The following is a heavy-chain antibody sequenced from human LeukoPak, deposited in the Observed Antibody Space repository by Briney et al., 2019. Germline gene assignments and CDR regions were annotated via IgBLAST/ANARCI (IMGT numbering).Heavy chain of an antibody. J-gene: IGHJ6*03. CDR1: GYTFTGYY. CDR3: ARDIPGIAVAQYYYYYYMDV. Sequence: GASVTVSCKASGYTFTGYYMHWVRQAPGQGLEWMGWINPKSGGTNYAQKFQGRVTMTRDTSISTAYMELSRLRSDDTAVYYCARDIPGIAVAQYYYYYYMDVWGKGTTVTVSS. V-gene: IGHV1-2*02. CDR2: INPKSGGT. D-gene: IGHD6-19*01.